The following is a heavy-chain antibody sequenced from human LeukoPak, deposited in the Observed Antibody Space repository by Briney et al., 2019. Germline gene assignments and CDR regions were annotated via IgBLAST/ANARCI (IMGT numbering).Heavy chain of an antibody. Sequence: HPGGSLRLSCAASGSTFSSYGMSWVRQAPGKGLEWVSAISGSGGSTYYADSVKGRFTISRDNSKNTLYLQMNSLRAEDTAVYYCAKGERSYYFDYWGQGTLVTVSS. V-gene: IGHV3-23*01. D-gene: IGHD1-26*01. CDR3: AKGERSYYFDY. CDR1: GSTFSSYG. J-gene: IGHJ4*02. CDR2: ISGSGGST.